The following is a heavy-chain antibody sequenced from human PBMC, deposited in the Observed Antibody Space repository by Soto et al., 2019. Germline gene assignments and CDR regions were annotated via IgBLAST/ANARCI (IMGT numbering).Heavy chain of an antibody. D-gene: IGHD6-13*01. CDR1: GGSFSDYY. CDR3: ARDENVRVIAAAGNWFDP. V-gene: IGHV4-34*01. Sequence: SETLSPTCAVYGGSFSDYYWSWIRQPPGKGLEWIGEINHSGSTNYNPSLKSRVTISVDTSKNQFSLKLNSVTAADTAAYYCARDENVRVIAAAGNWFDPWGQGTLVTVSS. J-gene: IGHJ5*02. CDR2: INHSGST.